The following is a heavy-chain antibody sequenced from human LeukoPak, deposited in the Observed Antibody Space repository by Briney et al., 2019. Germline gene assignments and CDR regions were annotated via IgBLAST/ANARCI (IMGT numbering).Heavy chain of an antibody. J-gene: IGHJ6*03. Sequence: GGSLRLSCAASGFTFISYWMSWVRQAPGKGLEWVANIKQDGSEKYYVDSVKGRFTISRDNAKNSLYLQMNSLRAEDTAVYYCAKDRSGSLLYYYYYMDVWGKGTTVTISS. CDR2: IKQDGSEK. CDR1: GFTFISYW. V-gene: IGHV3-7*03. D-gene: IGHD1-26*01. CDR3: AKDRSGSLLYYYYYMDV.